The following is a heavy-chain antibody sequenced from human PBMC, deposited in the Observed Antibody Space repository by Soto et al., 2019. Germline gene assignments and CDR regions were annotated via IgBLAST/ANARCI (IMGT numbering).Heavy chain of an antibody. J-gene: IGHJ2*01. CDR2: IIPIFGTT. D-gene: IGHD2-15*01. CDR3: ARVVTVVKSFHYWYFDL. Sequence: QVQLVQSGAEVKKPGSSVKVSCKASGGTFGSYAISWVRQAPGQGLEWMGGIIPIFGTTNYAQKFQGRVTITADESTSTAYMELSSLRSEDTAMYYCARVVTVVKSFHYWYFDLWGRGTLVTVSS. CDR1: GGTFGSYA. V-gene: IGHV1-69*12.